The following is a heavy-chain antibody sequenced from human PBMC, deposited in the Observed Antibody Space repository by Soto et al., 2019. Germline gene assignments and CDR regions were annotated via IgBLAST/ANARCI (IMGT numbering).Heavy chain of an antibody. CDR1: GFTLSSYA. J-gene: IGHJ4*02. Sequence: EVQLLESGGGLVQPGGSLRLSCAASGFTLSSYAMSWVRQAPGKGLEWVSSISGSAGSTYYADSVKGRFTISRDNPKNTLYVQMTSLRAEDTAVYYCAKGHGDYVWHYFDYWGQGTLVTVSS. D-gene: IGHD4-17*01. CDR3: AKGHGDYVWHYFDY. V-gene: IGHV3-23*01. CDR2: ISGSAGST.